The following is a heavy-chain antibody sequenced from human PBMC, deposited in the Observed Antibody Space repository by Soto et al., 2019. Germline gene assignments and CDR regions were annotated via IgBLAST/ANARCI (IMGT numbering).Heavy chain of an antibody. Sequence: GPLSLTFTVSVAALRSGGYFCSGVRQGPGRGREGLGYIYYSGGTNDNPSLKSRVTISIDKSKSHFSLTLISVTAAATAVYYCTREQSDDNYFDAWGQGTMVTVSS. D-gene: IGHD6-19*01. V-gene: IGHV4-61*03. CDR1: VAALRSGGYF. J-gene: IGHJ5*02. CDR2: IYYSGGT. CDR3: TREQSDDNYFDA.